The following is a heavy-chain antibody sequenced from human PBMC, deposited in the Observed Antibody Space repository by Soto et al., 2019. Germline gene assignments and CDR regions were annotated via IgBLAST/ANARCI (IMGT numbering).Heavy chain of an antibody. J-gene: IGHJ4*02. Sequence: PSETLSLTCTVSGASITNDDFFWSWVRQHPDKGLEWLAYITYGGSIYYNPSLRSRLSVSTDKSKSQFSLNVRSVTAADTAVYFCAKMERTQLWLLVQNWGQGLAVTVSS. CDR3: AKMERTQLWLLVQN. V-gene: IGHV4-31*03. CDR2: ITYGGSI. D-gene: IGHD5-18*01. CDR1: GASITNDDFF.